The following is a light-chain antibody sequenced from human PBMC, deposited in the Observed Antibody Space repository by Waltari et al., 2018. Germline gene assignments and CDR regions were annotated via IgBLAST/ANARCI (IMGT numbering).Light chain of an antibody. CDR3: QAYDSSLSGRV. J-gene: IGLJ3*02. CDR1: SPNIGAGYD. Sequence: QSVLTPPPSVSGAPAQTVTIPCPGSSPNIGAGYDSHWYQQLPRTVPKPLLHVNRDRPSGVPDRFSGSRSGTSASLAITGLRPEDEADYYCQAYDSSLSGRVFGGGTRVTVL. V-gene: IGLV1-40*01. CDR2: VNR.